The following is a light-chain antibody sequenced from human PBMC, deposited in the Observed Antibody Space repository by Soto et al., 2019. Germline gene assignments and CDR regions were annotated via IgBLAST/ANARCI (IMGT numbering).Light chain of an antibody. J-gene: IGKJ4*01. CDR2: AAS. V-gene: IGKV1-39*01. CDR1: QSISSY. CDR3: QQSYRTPLT. Sequence: DIQMTQSPSTLSASVGDRVTITCRASQSISSYLNWYQQKPGKAPKLLIYAASSLQSGVPSRFSGSGSGTDFTLTIRSMQPEDCATADCQQSYRTPLTIGGGTKVDI.